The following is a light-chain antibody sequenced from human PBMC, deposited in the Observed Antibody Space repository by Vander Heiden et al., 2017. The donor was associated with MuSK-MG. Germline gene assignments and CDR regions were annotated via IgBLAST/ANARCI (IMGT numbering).Light chain of an antibody. Sequence: QSALTQPASVSGSLGQSITISCTGASSDVGGFNYVSWYQQNPGKAPKLIIFEVSNRPSGISDRFSGSKSGNTASLTISGLQAEDEADYYCSSYTNSTAVIFGGGTKLT. CDR1: SSDVGGFNY. J-gene: IGLJ2*01. V-gene: IGLV2-14*01. CDR2: EVS. CDR3: SSYTNSTAVI.